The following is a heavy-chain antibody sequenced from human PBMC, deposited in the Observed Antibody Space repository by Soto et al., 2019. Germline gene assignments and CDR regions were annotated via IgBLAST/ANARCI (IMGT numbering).Heavy chain of an antibody. CDR1: GDAISSSVW. V-gene: IGHV4-4*02. J-gene: IGHJ4*02. CDR2: VFHTGDT. Sequence: SETLSLTCAVSGDAISSSVWRTWVRQAPGKGLEWIGGVFHTGDTNYNPSLMSRVTMSVDKSTNEFSLKVTSVTASDTAIYSCARKAWDRFDYWGQGALVTVSS. D-gene: IGHD1-26*01. CDR3: ARKAWDRFDY.